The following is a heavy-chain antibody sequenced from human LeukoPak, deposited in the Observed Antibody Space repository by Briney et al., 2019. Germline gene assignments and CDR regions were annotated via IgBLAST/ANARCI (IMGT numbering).Heavy chain of an antibody. CDR2: IYHSGSS. Sequence: PSETLSLTCAASGVSMGSGGYSWSWVRQPPGKGLEWIGYIYHSGSSYYNPSLKSRVTIPMDRSKNQFSLRLTSLTAADTAVYYCVSAYCGGDCYHSLLTNWGQGILVTVSS. CDR3: VSAYCGGDCYHSLLTN. D-gene: IGHD2-21*02. J-gene: IGHJ4*02. CDR1: GVSMGSGGYS. V-gene: IGHV4-30-2*01.